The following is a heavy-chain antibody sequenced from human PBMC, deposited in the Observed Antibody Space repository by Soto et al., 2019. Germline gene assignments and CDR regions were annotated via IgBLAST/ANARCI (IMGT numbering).Heavy chain of an antibody. V-gene: IGHV1-69*13. CDR1: VGTFSRNA. CDR3: ARSTIFGVVMGNRYYSNCMDV. D-gene: IGHD3-3*01. CDR2: IIPMFGTA. J-gene: IGHJ6*02. Sequence: GSSVKVSCKAPVGTFSRNAINWRLQAPGQGHEWMGGIIPMFGTANYAQKFQGRATITADESTSTAYMELSSLRSEDTAVYYWARSTIFGVVMGNRYYSNCMDVSGPGIT.